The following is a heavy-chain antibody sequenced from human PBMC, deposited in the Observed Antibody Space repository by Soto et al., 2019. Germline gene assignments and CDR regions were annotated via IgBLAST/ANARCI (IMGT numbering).Heavy chain of an antibody. D-gene: IGHD3-3*02. V-gene: IGHV1-69*05. J-gene: IGHJ6*01. CDR3: ARDNHRQQLGANYYSIMDV. CDR2: IMPLFPTP. CDR1: GGTFRSSA. Sequence: QVQLVQSGAEVKKPGSSVKVSCKTSGGTFRSSAISWLRQAPGQGLEGMGGIMPLFPTPDNAQKFHGRVTITPDESTTTAYRELSSLRSEATAVYYCARDNHRQQLGANYYSIMDVWGQWTTVTVSP.